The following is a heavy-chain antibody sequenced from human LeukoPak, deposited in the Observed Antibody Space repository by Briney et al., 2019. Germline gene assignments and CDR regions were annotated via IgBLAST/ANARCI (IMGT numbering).Heavy chain of an antibody. D-gene: IGHD6-25*01. CDR1: GFSFSTSV. V-gene: IGHV3-30-3*02. J-gene: IGHJ3*02. CDR3: AQEGHSSGRAGIFNI. Sequence: GGSLRLSCVASGFSFSTSVLHWVRQSPGRGLEWVAVISVDGGSQGYPDSVRGRFTISRDSSDNMLYLQMNSLTVEDMAIYYCAQEGHSSGRAGIFNIWGQRTKVTVSS. CDR2: ISVDGGSQ.